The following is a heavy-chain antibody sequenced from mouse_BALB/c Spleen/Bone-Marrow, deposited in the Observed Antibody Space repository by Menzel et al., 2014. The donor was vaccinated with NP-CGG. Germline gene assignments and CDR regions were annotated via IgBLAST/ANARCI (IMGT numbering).Heavy chain of an antibody. CDR3: ARKGAMITHYYAMDY. CDR1: GFTFSSFG. D-gene: IGHD2-4*01. CDR2: ISNGSSTI. Sequence: EVKVVDSGGGLVQPGGSRKLSCAASGFTFSSFGMHWVRQAPEKGLEWVAYISNGSSTIYYADTVKGRFTISRDNPKNTLFLQMTSLRSEDTAMYYCARKGAMITHYYAMDYWGQGTPVTVSS. J-gene: IGHJ4*01. V-gene: IGHV5-17*02.